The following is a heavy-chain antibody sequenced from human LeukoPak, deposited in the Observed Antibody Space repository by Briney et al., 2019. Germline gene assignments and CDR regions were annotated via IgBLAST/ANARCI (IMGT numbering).Heavy chain of an antibody. CDR2: IRSDGSIT. V-gene: IGHV3-30*02. CDR3: AKGRAGMVRGVCDY. D-gene: IGHD3-10*01. Sequence: GGSLRLSCAASGFTFSTYGMHWVRQAPGKGLEWLTFIRSDGSITYYADSVKGRFTISRDNSKNTPYLQMNSLRAEDTALYYCAKGRAGMVRGVCDYWGQGTLVTVSS. J-gene: IGHJ4*02. CDR1: GFTFSTYG.